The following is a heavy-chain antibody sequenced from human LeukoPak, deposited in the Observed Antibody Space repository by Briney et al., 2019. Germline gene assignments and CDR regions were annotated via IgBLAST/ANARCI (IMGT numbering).Heavy chain of an antibody. Sequence: GGSLRLSCAASGFTFSSYGMHWVRQAPGKGLEWVAVIWYDGSNKYYADSVKGRFTISRDNSKNTLYLQMNSLRAEDTAVYYCARDWSLSWELLNPLFDYWGQGTLVTVSS. CDR3: ARDWSLSWELLNPLFDY. CDR1: GFTFSSYG. J-gene: IGHJ4*02. CDR2: IWYDGSNK. D-gene: IGHD1-26*01. V-gene: IGHV3-33*01.